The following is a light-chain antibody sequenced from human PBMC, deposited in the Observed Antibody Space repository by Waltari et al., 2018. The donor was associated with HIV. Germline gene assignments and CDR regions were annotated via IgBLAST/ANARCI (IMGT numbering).Light chain of an antibody. V-gene: IGKV1-NL1*01. Sequence: DIQMTQSPSSLSASLGDTVTIFCRASQDISNSVSWFQKQPGKVPKLLVHGAFIVQRGVPSRFSGSGSGTDYTLTINGLQAEDFASYFCQQYHGVPLTFGGGTRVDI. CDR1: QDISNS. CDR2: GAF. CDR3: QQYHGVPLT. J-gene: IGKJ4*01.